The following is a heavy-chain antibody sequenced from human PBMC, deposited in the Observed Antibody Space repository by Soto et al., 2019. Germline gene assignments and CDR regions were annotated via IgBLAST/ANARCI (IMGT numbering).Heavy chain of an antibody. Sequence: QVQLVQSGAEVRKPGSSVKVSCKASGFTFSNSIIAWVRQAPGQGLEWMGGINPIFGTSNYAQKFQGRVTNTADKSTNTATMELSRLRSDDTAVYYCARDYPNGHIGDYDYLGMDVWGQGTMVTVSS. CDR3: ARDYPNGHIGDYDYLGMDV. CDR2: INPIFGTS. V-gene: IGHV1-69*06. D-gene: IGHD2-21*01. J-gene: IGHJ6*02. CDR1: GFTFSNSI.